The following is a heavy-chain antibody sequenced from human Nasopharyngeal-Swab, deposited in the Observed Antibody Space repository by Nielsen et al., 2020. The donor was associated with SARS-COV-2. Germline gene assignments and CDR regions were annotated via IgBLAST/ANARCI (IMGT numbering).Heavy chain of an antibody. CDR3: ARTPYSTRGLDFDY. D-gene: IGHD2/OR15-2a*01. V-gene: IGHV2-70*11. Sequence: SGPTLVKPTQTLPLTCTFSGFSLSTSRMCVSWIRQPPGKALEWLARIDWDDDKYYSTSLKTRLTISKDTSKNQVVLTMTNMDPVDTATYYCARTPYSTRGLDFDYWGQGTLVTVSS. J-gene: IGHJ4*02. CDR1: GFSLSTSRMC. CDR2: IDWDDDK.